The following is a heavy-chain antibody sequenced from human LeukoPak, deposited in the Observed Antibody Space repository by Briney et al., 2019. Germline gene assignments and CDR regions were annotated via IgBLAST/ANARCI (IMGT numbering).Heavy chain of an antibody. CDR3: AREATWGEWYFDH. CDR2: IADDGGEK. V-gene: IGHV3-30*03. CDR1: GITFSRHG. D-gene: IGHD7-27*01. Sequence: QPGGSLRLSCVASGITFSRHGMDWVRQAPGKGREWVASIADDGGEKQYADSAKGRFTVTRDNSTSTLYLQMNGLSFEDTAIYYYAREATWGEWYFDHWGQGTPVTVSS. J-gene: IGHJ4*02.